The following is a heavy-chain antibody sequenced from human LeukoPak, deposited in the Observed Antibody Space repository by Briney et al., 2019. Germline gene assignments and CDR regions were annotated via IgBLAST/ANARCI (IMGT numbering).Heavy chain of an antibody. Sequence: GGSLTLSCAASGFSLSRYWMSWVRHPAGGGREWVANIKEGGSENYYVDSVKGRFTISRDNAQNSVYLHMNSLTAEDTALYYCARDWVAGVPFDAFDIWGQGAMVSVSS. V-gene: IGHV3-7*03. D-gene: IGHD3-10*01. CDR1: GFSLSRYW. CDR3: ARDWVAGVPFDAFDI. J-gene: IGHJ3*02. CDR2: IKEGGSEN.